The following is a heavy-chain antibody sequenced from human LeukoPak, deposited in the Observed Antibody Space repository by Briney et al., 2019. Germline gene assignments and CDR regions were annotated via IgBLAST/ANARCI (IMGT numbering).Heavy chain of an antibody. CDR2: INPSGGST. Sequence: ASVKVSCKASGYTYTSYYMHWVRQAPGQGLEWMGIINPSGGSTSYAQKFQGRVTMTRDTSTSTVYMELSSLRSEDTAVYYCAREVLGSRCWDYWGQGTLVTASS. D-gene: IGHD3-10*02. V-gene: IGHV1-46*03. CDR3: AREVLGSRCWDY. CDR1: GYTYTSYY. J-gene: IGHJ4*02.